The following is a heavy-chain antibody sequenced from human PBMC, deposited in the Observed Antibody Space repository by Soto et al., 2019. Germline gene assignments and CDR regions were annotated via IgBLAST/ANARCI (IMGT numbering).Heavy chain of an antibody. J-gene: IGHJ6*02. CDR2: IIPIFGTA. Sequence: SVKVSCKASGGSFSSYAISWVRQAPGQGLEWMGGIIPIFGTANYAQKFQGRVTITADESTSTAYMELSSLRSEDTAVYYCARGGIAARPSNHWTRSYYYYGMDVWGQGTTVTGSS. V-gene: IGHV1-69*13. CDR3: ARGGIAARPSNHWTRSYYYYGMDV. D-gene: IGHD6-6*01. CDR1: GGSFSSYA.